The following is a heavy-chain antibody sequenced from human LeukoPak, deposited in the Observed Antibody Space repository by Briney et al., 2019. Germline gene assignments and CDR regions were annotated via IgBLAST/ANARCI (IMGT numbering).Heavy chain of an antibody. Sequence: SETLSLTCAVYGGSFSGYYWGWIRQPPGKGLEWIGEINHSGSTNYNPSLKSRVTISVDTSKNQFSLKLSSVTAADTAVYYCARGERRSNNTPISPYYFDYWGQGTLVTVSS. D-gene: IGHD4-11*01. CDR1: GGSFSGYY. V-gene: IGHV4-34*01. J-gene: IGHJ4*02. CDR3: ARGERRSNNTPISPYYFDY. CDR2: INHSGST.